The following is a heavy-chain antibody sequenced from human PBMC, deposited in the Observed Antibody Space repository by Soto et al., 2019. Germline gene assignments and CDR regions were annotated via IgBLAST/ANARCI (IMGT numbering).Heavy chain of an antibody. J-gene: IGHJ4*02. CDR2: ISSSSSTI. Sequence: GGSLRLSCAASGCTFSSYIVNWVRQDPGKGLEWVSYISSSSSTIYYADSVKGRFTISRDNAKNSLYLQMNSLRDEDTAVYYCARDYYDSSGYYLPFDYWGQGNLVT. D-gene: IGHD3-22*01. V-gene: IGHV3-48*02. CDR1: GCTFSSYI. CDR3: ARDYYDSSGYYLPFDY.